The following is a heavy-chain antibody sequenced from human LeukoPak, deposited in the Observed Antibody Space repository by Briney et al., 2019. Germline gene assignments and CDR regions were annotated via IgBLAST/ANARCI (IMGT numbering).Heavy chain of an antibody. CDR3: ARGSPGIAAAETGFDP. CDR1: GGSISSYY. V-gene: IGHV4-4*07. CDR2: IYTSGST. D-gene: IGHD6-13*01. Sequence: SETLSLTCTVSGGSISSYYWSWIRQPAGKGLEWIGRIYTSGSTNYNPSLKSRVTMSVDTSKNQFSLKLSSVTAADTAVYYCARGSPGIAAAETGFDPWGQGTLVTVSS. J-gene: IGHJ5*02.